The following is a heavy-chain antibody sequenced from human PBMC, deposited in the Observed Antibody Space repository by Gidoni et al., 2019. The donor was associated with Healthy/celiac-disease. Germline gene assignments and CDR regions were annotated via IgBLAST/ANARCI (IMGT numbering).Heavy chain of an antibody. J-gene: IGHJ5*02. CDR3: TGRARDWFDP. CDR2: IRSKAYGGTT. V-gene: IGHV3-49*02. Sequence: WVGFIRSKAYGGTTEYAASVKGRFTISRDDSKSIAYLQMNSLKTEDTAVYYCTGRARDWFDPWGQGTLVTVSS.